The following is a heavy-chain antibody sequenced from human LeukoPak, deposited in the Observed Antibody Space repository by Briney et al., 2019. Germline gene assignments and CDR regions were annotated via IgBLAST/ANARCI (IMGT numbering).Heavy chain of an antibody. Sequence: ASVKVSCKASGGTFSSYAISWVRQAPGQGLEWMGGIIPIFGTANYAQKFQGRVTITTDESTSTAYMEQSSLRSEDTAVYYCARGIAARRTLYYFDYWGQGTLVTVSS. J-gene: IGHJ4*02. V-gene: IGHV1-69*05. CDR1: GGTFSSYA. D-gene: IGHD6-6*01. CDR2: IIPIFGTA. CDR3: ARGIAARRTLYYFDY.